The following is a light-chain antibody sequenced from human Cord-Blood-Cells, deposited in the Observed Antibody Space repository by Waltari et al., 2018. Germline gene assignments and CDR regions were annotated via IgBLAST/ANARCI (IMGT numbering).Light chain of an antibody. CDR3: QQYGSSPGT. CDR1: QSVSSSY. V-gene: IGKV3-20*01. Sequence: EIVLTQSPVTLSLSPGERATLPCRASQSVSSSYLAWYQQKTGQAPRLLIYGASSRATGIPDRFSGSGSGTDFTLTISRLEPEDFAVYYCQQYGSSPGTFGQGTKVEIK. CDR2: GAS. J-gene: IGKJ1*01.